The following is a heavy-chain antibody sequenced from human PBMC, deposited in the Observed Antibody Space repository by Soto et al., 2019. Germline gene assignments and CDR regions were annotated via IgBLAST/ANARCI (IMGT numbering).Heavy chain of an antibody. CDR1: GSTFNSYW. CDR2: IDGDEDRTT. V-gene: IGHV3-74*01. J-gene: IGHJ4*02. Sequence: DVQLVESGGGLVQPGGSLRLSCAASGSTFNSYWMQWVRHAPGKGLEWVSRIDGDEDRTTNYADSVKGRFTISRDNVKNTLYVQMNRLRAEDTAVDYGGRDSQGDYWGQGNRVTVSS. CDR3: GRDSQGDY.